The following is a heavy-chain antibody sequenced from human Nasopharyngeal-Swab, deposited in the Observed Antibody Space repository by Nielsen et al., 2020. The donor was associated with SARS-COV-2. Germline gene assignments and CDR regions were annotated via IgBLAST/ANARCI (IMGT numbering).Heavy chain of an antibody. CDR1: GYTFTSYA. J-gene: IGHJ4*02. D-gene: IGHD3-16*01. CDR2: INAGNGNT. Sequence: ASVKVSCKASGYTFTSYAMHWVRQAPGQRLEWMGWINAGNGNTKYSQKFQGRVTITTDTSTSTAYMELRSLRSDDTAVYYCARDLWGGYDYWGQGTLVTVSS. CDR3: ARDLWGGYDY. V-gene: IGHV1-3*01.